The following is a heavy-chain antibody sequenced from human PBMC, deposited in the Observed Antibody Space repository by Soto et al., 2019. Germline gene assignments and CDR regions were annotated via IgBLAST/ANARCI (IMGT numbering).Heavy chain of an antibody. CDR3: ARDSPYYDILTGGGYYFDY. D-gene: IGHD3-9*01. J-gene: IGHJ4*02. CDR1: GGSISSYY. Sequence: SETLSLTCTVSGGSISSYYWSWIRQPPGKGLEWIGYIYYSGSTNYNPSLKSRVTISVDTSKNQFSLKLSSVTAADTAVYYCARDSPYYDILTGGGYYFDYWGQGTLVTVSS. CDR2: IYYSGST. V-gene: IGHV4-59*01.